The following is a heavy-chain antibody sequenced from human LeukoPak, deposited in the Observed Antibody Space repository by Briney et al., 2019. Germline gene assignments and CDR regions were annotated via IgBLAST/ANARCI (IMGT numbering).Heavy chain of an antibody. V-gene: IGHV4-59*01. CDR1: GGSISSYY. Sequence: SETLSLTCTVSGGSISSYYWSWIRQPPGKGLEWIGYIYYSGSTNYNPSLKSRVTISVDTSKNQFSLKLSSVTAADTAVYYCARVIVVVPAAYWYFDLWGRGTLVTVSS. CDR2: IYYSGST. D-gene: IGHD2-2*01. J-gene: IGHJ2*01. CDR3: ARVIVVVPAAYWYFDL.